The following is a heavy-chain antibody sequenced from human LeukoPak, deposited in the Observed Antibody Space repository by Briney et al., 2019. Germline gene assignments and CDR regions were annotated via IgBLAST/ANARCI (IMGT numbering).Heavy chain of an antibody. V-gene: IGHV1-8*01. Sequence: GASVKVSCKASGYTFTSYDINWVRQATGQGLEWMGWMNPNSGNTGYAQKFQGRVTMTRNTSISTAYMELSSLRSEDTAVYYCARDPVLGYGPVDYYYGMDVWGQGTTVTVSS. CDR3: ARDPVLGYGPVDYYYGMDV. D-gene: IGHD5-12*01. CDR1: GYTFTSYD. CDR2: MNPNSGNT. J-gene: IGHJ6*02.